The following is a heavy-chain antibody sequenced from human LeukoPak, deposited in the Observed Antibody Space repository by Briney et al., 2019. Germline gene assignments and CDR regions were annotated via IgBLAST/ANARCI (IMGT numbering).Heavy chain of an antibody. Sequence: SGPTLVKPTQTHTLTCTFSGFSLSTSGVGVGWIRQPPGKALEWLALIYWDDSRAYSPSLKSRVTITKDTSKNQVVLTMTNMDPVDTATYYCAHRPGRGIPAAHWGQGTLVTVSS. CDR3: AHRPGRGIPAAH. CDR1: GFSLSTSGVG. J-gene: IGHJ4*02. V-gene: IGHV2-5*02. CDR2: IYWDDSR. D-gene: IGHD2-21*01.